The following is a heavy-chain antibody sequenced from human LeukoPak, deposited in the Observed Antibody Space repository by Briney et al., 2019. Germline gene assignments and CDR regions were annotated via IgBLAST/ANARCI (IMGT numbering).Heavy chain of an antibody. CDR3: ARDLNPSSSGWYDTFVH. Sequence: GGCQRHACAASGCTISDYALHWVRQSPAKGLEWVAVILMDAGHEFYADSVKGRFTVSRDNSMDTVTLLMNSLTPDDTAVYYCARDLNPSSSGWYDTFVHWGHRPLVTVSS. V-gene: IGHV3-30*04. CDR2: ILMDAGHE. D-gene: IGHD6-19*01. J-gene: IGHJ4*01. CDR1: GCTISDYA.